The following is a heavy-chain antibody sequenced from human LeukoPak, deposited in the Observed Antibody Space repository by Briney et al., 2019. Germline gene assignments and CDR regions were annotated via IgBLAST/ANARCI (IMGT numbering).Heavy chain of an antibody. Sequence: ASVKVSCKASGYTFTSYDINWVRQATGQGLEWMGWMNPNSGNTGYAQKFQGRVTMTRNTSISTAYMELSSLRSEDTAVYYCARARGTIFGVVITTPYYGMDVWGRGTTVTVSS. CDR3: ARARGTIFGVVITTPYYGMDV. D-gene: IGHD3-3*01. CDR1: GYTFTSYD. V-gene: IGHV1-8*01. J-gene: IGHJ6*02. CDR2: MNPNSGNT.